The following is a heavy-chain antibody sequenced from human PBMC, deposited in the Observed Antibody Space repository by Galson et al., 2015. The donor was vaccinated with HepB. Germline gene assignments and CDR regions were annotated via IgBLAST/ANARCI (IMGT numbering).Heavy chain of an antibody. CDR3: AKDMMGLAQGRGYGMDV. CDR1: GFTFDDYT. V-gene: IGHV3-43*01. Sequence: SLRLSCAASGFTFDDYTMHWVRQAPGKGLEWVSLISWDGGSTYYADSVKGRFTISRDNSKNSLYLQMNSLRTEDTALYYCAKDMMGLAQGRGYGMDVWGLGTTVTVSS. CDR2: ISWDGGST. J-gene: IGHJ6*02. D-gene: IGHD6-19*01.